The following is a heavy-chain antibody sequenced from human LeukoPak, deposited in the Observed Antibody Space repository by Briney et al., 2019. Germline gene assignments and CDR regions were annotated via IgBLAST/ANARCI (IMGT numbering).Heavy chain of an antibody. CDR3: ARESNWNHGMDV. CDR2: ISAYNGNS. CDR1: GYTFTSFV. Sequence: GASVKVSCVASGYTFTSFVMGWVRQAPGQGLEWMGWISAYNGNSNYAQKFRGTVTMTIETSTSTAYMELRSLRSDDTAVYYCARESNWNHGMDVWGQGTKVTVSS. J-gene: IGHJ6*02. V-gene: IGHV1-18*01. D-gene: IGHD1-20*01.